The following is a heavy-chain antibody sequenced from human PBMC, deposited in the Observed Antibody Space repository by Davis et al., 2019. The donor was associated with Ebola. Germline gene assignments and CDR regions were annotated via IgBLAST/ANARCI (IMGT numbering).Heavy chain of an antibody. V-gene: IGHV1-18*04. CDR3: ARRIAAGWFDP. D-gene: IGHD6-13*01. Sequence: GESLKISCKGSGYSFTNYWISWVRQAPGQGLEWMGWISAYNGNTNYAQKLQGRVTMTTDTSTSTAYMELRSLRSDDTAVYYCARRIAAGWFDPWGQGTLVTVS. J-gene: IGHJ5*02. CDR1: GYSFTNYW. CDR2: ISAYNGNT.